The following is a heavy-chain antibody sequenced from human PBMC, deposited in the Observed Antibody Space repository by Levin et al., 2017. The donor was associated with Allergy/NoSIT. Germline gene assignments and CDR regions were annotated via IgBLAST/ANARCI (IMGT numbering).Heavy chain of an antibody. D-gene: IGHD6-13*01. CDR2: ISYDGSNK. Sequence: PGGSLRLSCAASGFTFSSYAMHWVRQAPGKGLEWVAVISYDGSNKYYADSVKGRFTISRDNSKNTLYLQMNSLRAEDTAVYYCARDLFWLSSSWYGGLDYWGQGTLVTVSS. V-gene: IGHV3-30-3*01. CDR1: GFTFSSYA. J-gene: IGHJ4*02. CDR3: ARDLFWLSSSWYGGLDY.